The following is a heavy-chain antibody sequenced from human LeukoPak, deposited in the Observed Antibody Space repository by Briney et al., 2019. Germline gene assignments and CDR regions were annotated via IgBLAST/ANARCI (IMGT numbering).Heavy chain of an antibody. Sequence: GGSLRLSCAASGFTFSSYDMHWVRQATGKGLEWVSAIGTAGDTYYPGSVKGRFTISRENAKNSLYLQMNSLRAGDTAVYYCARGHNYEGYNWFDPWGQGTLVTVSS. V-gene: IGHV3-13*01. CDR1: GFTFSSYD. CDR2: IGTAGDT. CDR3: ARGHNYEGYNWFDP. J-gene: IGHJ5*02. D-gene: IGHD4-11*01.